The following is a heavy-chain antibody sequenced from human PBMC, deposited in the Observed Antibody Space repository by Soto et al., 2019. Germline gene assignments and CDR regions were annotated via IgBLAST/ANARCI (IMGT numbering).Heavy chain of an antibody. CDR1: GYTFTSYG. D-gene: IGHD3-3*01. CDR2: ISAYNGNT. J-gene: IGHJ6*02. CDR3: AGGRIAEKYYDFWSGSLRGYYYYGRDG. Sequence: ASVKVSCKASGYTFTSYGISWVRQAPGQGLEWMGWISAYNGNTNYAQKLQGRVTMTTDTSTSTAYMELRSLRSDDTAVYYCAGGRIAEKYYDFWSGSLRGYYYYGRDGWGQGTTVAVSS. V-gene: IGHV1-18*04.